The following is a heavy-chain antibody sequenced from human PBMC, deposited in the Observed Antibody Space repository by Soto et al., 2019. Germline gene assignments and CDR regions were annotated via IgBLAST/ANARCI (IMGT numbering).Heavy chain of an antibody. V-gene: IGHV1-18*01. D-gene: IGHD2-2*01. CDR1: GYTFTSYG. CDR3: ERGRYCSSTICYVDIMDV. CDR2: ISADNGNT. Sequence: ASVKVSCKASGYTFTSYGISWVRQAPGQGLEWMGWISADNGNTNHAQNLQGRVTMTTDTSTSTAYMELRSLRSDDTAVYYCERGRYCSSTICYVDIMDVCGQGTTVTVSS. J-gene: IGHJ6*02.